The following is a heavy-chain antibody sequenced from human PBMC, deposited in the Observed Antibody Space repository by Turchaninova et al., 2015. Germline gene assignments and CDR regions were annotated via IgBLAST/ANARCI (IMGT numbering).Heavy chain of an antibody. Sequence: QVTLKESGPALVKPTQTLTRPCTFSGFSLNTIGMSVTWIRQPPGRALAGLGLIDWDGHKFYSTSLKNRLTISNATPTIQVVLTMTNMDPMDTATYFCARTHAPYSEYYMDVWGTGITVTVSS. J-gene: IGHJ6*03. CDR2: IDWDGHK. V-gene: IGHV2-70*04. CDR1: GFSLNTIGMS. D-gene: IGHD2-21*01. CDR3: ARTHAPYSEYYMDV.